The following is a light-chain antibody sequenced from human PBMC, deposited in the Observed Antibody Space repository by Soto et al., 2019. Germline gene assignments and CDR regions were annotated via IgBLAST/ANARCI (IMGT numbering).Light chain of an antibody. J-gene: IGKJ1*01. CDR1: QSVSSSY. V-gene: IGKV3-20*01. Sequence: EIVLTQSPGTLSLSPGEGATLSCRASQSVSSSYLDWYQQNRGQAPRLLIYGASTRATGTPARFSGSGSGTDFTLTITRLEPEDFAVYYCQQYGSSRWTFGQGTKVEIK. CDR3: QQYGSSRWT. CDR2: GAS.